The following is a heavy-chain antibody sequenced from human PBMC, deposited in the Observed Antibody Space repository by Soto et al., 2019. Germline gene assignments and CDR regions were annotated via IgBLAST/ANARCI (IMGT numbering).Heavy chain of an antibody. V-gene: IGHV3-33*01. CDR2: IWYDGSNK. Sequence: QVQLVESGGGVVQPGRSLRLSCAASGFTFSSYGMHWVRQAPGKGLEWVAVIWYDGSNKYYADSVKGRFTISRDNSKNTLYLQMNSLRAEDTAVYYCERDQTTVTTGNWFDPWGQGTLVTVSS. J-gene: IGHJ5*02. CDR1: GFTFSSYG. D-gene: IGHD4-4*01. CDR3: ERDQTTVTTGNWFDP.